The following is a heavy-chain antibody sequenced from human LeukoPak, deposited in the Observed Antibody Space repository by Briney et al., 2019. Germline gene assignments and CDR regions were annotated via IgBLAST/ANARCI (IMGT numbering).Heavy chain of an antibody. Sequence: KASETLSLTCAVYGGSFSGYYWSWIRQPPGTGLEWIGEINHSGSTYYNPSLKSRVTISVDTSKNQFSVKLSSVTAADTAVYYCARGEDYQLLGRNFDYWGQGTLVTVSP. CDR2: INHSGST. D-gene: IGHD2-2*01. J-gene: IGHJ4*02. CDR1: GGSFSGYY. CDR3: ARGEDYQLLGRNFDY. V-gene: IGHV4-34*01.